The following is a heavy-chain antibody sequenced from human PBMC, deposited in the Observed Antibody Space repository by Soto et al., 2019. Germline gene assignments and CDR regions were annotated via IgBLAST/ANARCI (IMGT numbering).Heavy chain of an antibody. J-gene: IGHJ4*02. Sequence: GGSLRLSXAASGFTFSSYSMNWVRQAPGKGLEWVSSISSSSGHIYYADSLKGRFTISRDNAKNSLYLQMNSLRAEDTAVYYCTRHWLATREFDYWGQGTLVTVSS. CDR1: GFTFSSYS. CDR2: ISSSSGHI. V-gene: IGHV3-21*03. CDR3: TRHWLATREFDY. D-gene: IGHD1-26*01.